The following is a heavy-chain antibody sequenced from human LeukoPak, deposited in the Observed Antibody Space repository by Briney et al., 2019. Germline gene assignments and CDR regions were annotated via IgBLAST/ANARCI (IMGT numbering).Heavy chain of an antibody. D-gene: IGHD2-21*02. Sequence: GGSLRLSCAASGFTFNYAWMSWVRQAPGKGLEWVGRIKSKTDGGTTDYAAPVKGRFTISRDDSKNTLYLQMNSLKTEDTAVYYCTTADYCGGDCYSDYWGQGTLVTVSS. CDR1: GFTFNYAW. CDR2: IKSKTDGGTT. CDR3: TTADYCGGDCYSDY. V-gene: IGHV3-15*01. J-gene: IGHJ4*02.